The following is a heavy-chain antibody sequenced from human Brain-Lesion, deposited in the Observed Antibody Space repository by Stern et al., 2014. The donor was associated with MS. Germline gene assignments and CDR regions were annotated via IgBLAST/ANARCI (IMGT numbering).Heavy chain of an antibody. J-gene: IGHJ6*02. CDR2: IHYSGGT. CDR1: GGSFNHYY. V-gene: IGHV4-59*01. D-gene: IGHD5-12*01. Sequence: QLVQSGPGLVKPSETLSLTCTVSGGSFNHYYWSWVRQPPGKGLEWIWYIHYSGGTNYNPSLQSRVTISLDTSKNQFSLELSTVTTADTAVYFCARVGGYRGYERYSLVDYYYGMDVWGQGTTVAVSS. CDR3: ARVGGYRGYERYSLVDYYYGMDV.